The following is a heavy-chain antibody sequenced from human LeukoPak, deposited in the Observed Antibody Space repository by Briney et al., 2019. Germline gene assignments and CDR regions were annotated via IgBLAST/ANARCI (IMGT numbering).Heavy chain of an antibody. CDR1: GGTFSSYA. CDR3: ARDHTDAFDI. J-gene: IGHJ3*02. CDR2: IIPIFSTA. V-gene: IGHV1-69*06. Sequence: SVKVSCKASGGTFSSYAISWVRQAPGQGLEWMGRIIPIFSTANYAQKFQGRVTITADKSTSTAYMELSSLRSEDTAVYYCARDHTDAFDIWGQGTMVTVSS.